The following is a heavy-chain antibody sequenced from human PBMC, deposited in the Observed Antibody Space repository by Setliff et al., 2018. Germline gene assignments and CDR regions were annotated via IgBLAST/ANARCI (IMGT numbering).Heavy chain of an antibody. V-gene: IGHV3-7*03. CDR2: IRQDGTNK. CDR3: AREVWTIYDKSWSGYTDL. CDR1: GFTISNYW. Sequence: GESLKISCVASGFTISNYWMAWVRQAPGKGLEWVADIRQDGTNKYYMDSVEGRFTISRDNSKNSVYLQMNSLRAEDTALYHCAREVWTIYDKSWSGYTDLWGQGTQVTVS. D-gene: IGHD3-3*01. J-gene: IGHJ5*02.